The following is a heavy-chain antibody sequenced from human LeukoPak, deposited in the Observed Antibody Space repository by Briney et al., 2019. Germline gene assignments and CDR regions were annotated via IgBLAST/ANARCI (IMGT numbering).Heavy chain of an antibody. CDR2: INHSGGT. CDR1: GGSFSDYS. Sequence: SETLSLTCAVYGGSFSDYSWTWIRQPPGKGLEWIGEINHSGGTNYNPSLKSRVTISVDTSKNQFSLKLSSVTAADTAVYYCARTPTTVTTRGAFDIWGQGTMVTVSS. CDR3: ARTPTTVTTRGAFDI. D-gene: IGHD4-17*01. J-gene: IGHJ3*02. V-gene: IGHV4-34*01.